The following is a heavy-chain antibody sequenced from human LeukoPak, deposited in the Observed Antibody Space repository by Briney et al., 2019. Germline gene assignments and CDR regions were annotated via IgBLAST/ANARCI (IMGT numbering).Heavy chain of an antibody. CDR1: GGTFSTYS. CDR3: ARDRGGFFSGWYNF. Sequence: GASVKVSCTASGGTFSTYSVTWLRQAPGQGLEWMGRIIPITGITNYAQKFQDRVTITADKSATTAFMEMSGLRSEDTAIYYCARDRGGFFSGWYNFWGPGALVVVSS. D-gene: IGHD6-19*01. V-gene: IGHV1-69*04. CDR2: IIPITGIT. J-gene: IGHJ1*01.